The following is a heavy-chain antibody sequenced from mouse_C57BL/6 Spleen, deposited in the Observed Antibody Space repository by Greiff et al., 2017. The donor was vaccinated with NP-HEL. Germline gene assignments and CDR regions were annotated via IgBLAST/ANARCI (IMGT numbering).Heavy chain of an antibody. CDR3: ARRYPYEGYFYAMDY. V-gene: IGHV1-55*01. CDR2: IYPGSGST. J-gene: IGHJ4*01. Sequence: QVQLQQPGAELVKPGASVKMSCKASGYTFTSYWITWVKQRPGQGLEWIGDIYPGSGSTNYNEKFKSKATLTVDTSSSTAYMQLSSLTSEDSAVYYCARRYPYEGYFYAMDYWGQGTSVTVSS. D-gene: IGHD2-3*01. CDR1: GYTFTSYW.